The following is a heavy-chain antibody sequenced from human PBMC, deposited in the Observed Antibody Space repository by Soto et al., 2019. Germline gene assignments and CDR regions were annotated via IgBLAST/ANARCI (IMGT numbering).Heavy chain of an antibody. CDR3: ARARVNLLREIVKYNMDL. Sequence: PGESLKISCKGSGYTFTNYWIGWVRQMPGKGPEWMGIIYPGDSDTTYTPPVQGQVTISADKSITTTYLQWSSLKASDTAIYYCARARVNLLREIVKYNMDLWGQGTTVTVSS. V-gene: IGHV5-51*01. CDR1: GYTFTNYW. CDR2: IYPGDSDT. D-gene: IGHD1-1*01. J-gene: IGHJ6*02.